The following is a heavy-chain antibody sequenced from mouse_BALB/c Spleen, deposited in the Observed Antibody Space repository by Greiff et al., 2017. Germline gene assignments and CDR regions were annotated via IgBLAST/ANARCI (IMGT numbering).Heavy chain of an antibody. D-gene: IGHD1-1*01. CDR1: GYTFTSYW. J-gene: IGHJ1*01. Sequence: QVQLQQPGAELVRPGASVKLSCKASGYTFTSYWMKWVKQRPGQGREWIGMIDPSDSETHYNQMFKDKATLTVDKSPSTAYMQLSSLTSEDSAVYYCASHYYGSSYRYFDVWGAGTTVTVSS. CDR3: ASHYYGSSYRYFDV. V-gene: IGHV1-61*01. CDR2: IDPSDSET.